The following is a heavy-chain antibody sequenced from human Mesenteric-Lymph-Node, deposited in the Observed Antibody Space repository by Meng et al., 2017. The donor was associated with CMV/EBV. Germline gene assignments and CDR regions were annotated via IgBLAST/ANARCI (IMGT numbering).Heavy chain of an antibody. V-gene: IGHV4-59*01. D-gene: IGHD1-1*01. CDR3: ARDHTGTTYFDY. CDR2: IYYSGST. Sequence: ESLKISCTVSGGSISSYYWSWIRQPPGKGLEWIGYIYYSGSTNYNPSLKSRVTISVDTSKNQFSLKLSSVTAADTAVYYCARDHTGTTYFDYWGQGTLVTVSS. CDR1: GGSISSYY. J-gene: IGHJ4*02.